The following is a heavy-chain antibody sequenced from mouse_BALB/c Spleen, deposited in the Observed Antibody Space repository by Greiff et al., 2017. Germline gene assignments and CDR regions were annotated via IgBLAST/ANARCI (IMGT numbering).Heavy chain of an antibody. CDR2: INPSTGYT. V-gene: IGHV1-7*01. Sequence: VQLQQSGAELAKPGASVKMSCKASGYTFTSYWMHWVKQRPGQGLEWIGYINPSTGYTEYNQKFKDKATLTADKSSSTAYMQLSSLTSEDSAVYYCARRYYGSSPYWYFDVWGAGTTVTVSS. CDR1: GYTFTSYW. J-gene: IGHJ1*01. CDR3: ARRYYGSSPYWYFDV. D-gene: IGHD1-1*01.